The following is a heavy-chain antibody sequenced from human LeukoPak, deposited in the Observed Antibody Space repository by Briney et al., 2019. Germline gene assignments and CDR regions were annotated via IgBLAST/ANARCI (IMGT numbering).Heavy chain of an antibody. CDR2: INTDTGNP. D-gene: IGHD3-10*01. J-gene: IGHJ4*02. CDR1: GYTFTTYG. Sequence: ASVKVSCKASGYTFTTYGMNWVRQAPGQGLEWMGWINTDTGNPSYAQGFTGRFVFSLDTSVSTAYLQISSLKAEDTAVYYCARTYYYGSGSYSLDYWGQGTLVTVSS. CDR3: ARTYYYGSGSYSLDY. V-gene: IGHV7-4-1*02.